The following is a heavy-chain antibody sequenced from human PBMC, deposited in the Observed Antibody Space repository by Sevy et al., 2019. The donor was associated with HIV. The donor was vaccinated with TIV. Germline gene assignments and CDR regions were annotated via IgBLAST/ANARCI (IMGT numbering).Heavy chain of an antibody. D-gene: IGHD2-21*01. CDR3: ARAQRGILLSFHY. Sequence: GGSLRLSCAASGFTFSSYSMNWVRQAPGKGLEWVSSISSSSSYIYYADSVKGRFTISRDNAKNSLYLQMNSLRAEDTAVYYCARAQRGILLSFHYWGQGTLVTVSS. V-gene: IGHV3-21*01. CDR2: ISSSSSYI. J-gene: IGHJ4*02. CDR1: GFTFSSYS.